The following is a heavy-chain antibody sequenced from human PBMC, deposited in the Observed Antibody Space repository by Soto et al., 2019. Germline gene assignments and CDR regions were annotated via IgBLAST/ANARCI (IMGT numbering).Heavy chain of an antibody. J-gene: IGHJ5*02. CDR1: GGSFSSGEYY. CDR3: EREFVYGDYGGSFDP. D-gene: IGHD4-17*01. Sequence: PSETLSLTCTVSGGSFSSGEYYWSWIRQHPGKGLEGIGYIYYSGSTYYNPSLRSRVTISVDTSTKQFSLKLTSVTAADTALYDCEREFVYGDYGGSFDPWGQGTQVTAPQ. V-gene: IGHV4-31*03. CDR2: IYYSGST.